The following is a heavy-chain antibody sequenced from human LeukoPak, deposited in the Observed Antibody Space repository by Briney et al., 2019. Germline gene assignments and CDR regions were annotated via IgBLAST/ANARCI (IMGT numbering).Heavy chain of an antibody. V-gene: IGHV4-4*09. CDR1: GGSISSYY. Sequence: PSETLSLTCTVSGGSISSYYWSWIRQPPGKGLEWIGYIYTSGSTNYNPSLKSRVTISVDTSKNQFSLKLSSVTAADTAVYYCARRANDYFDYWGQGTLVTVS. CDR2: IYTSGST. J-gene: IGHJ4*02. CDR3: ARRANDYFDY.